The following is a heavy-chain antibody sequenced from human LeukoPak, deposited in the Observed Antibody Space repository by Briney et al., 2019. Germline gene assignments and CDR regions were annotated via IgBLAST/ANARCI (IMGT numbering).Heavy chain of an antibody. CDR2: ISPSGDST. V-gene: IGHV3-23*01. CDR3: AKGGSSFMYGMDV. Sequence: PGGSLRLSCAASGFTFSTYAMSWVRQAPGRGLEWVSSISPSGDSTYYADSVKGRFTISRDSSKNTLYLQMSSLRAEDTAVYYCAKGGSSFMYGMDVWGQGTTVTVSS. J-gene: IGHJ6*02. D-gene: IGHD3-16*02. CDR1: GFTFSTYA.